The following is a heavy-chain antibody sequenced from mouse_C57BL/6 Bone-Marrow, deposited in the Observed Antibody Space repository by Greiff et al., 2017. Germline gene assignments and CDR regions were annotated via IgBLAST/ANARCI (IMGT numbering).Heavy chain of an antibody. CDR1: GFSINSDCY. J-gene: IGHJ4*01. Sequence: EVKLLESGPSLVRPSQTLSFTCTVTGFSINSDCYWIWIRQLPGNKLEYIGYTFYSGITYYNPSLESRTSLTRDTSNNTSSLTLSSVTTEETATDYCARLIYDGYLHAMDYWGQGTSVTVSS. CDR3: ARLIYDGYLHAMDY. D-gene: IGHD2-3*01. CDR2: TFYSGIT. V-gene: IGHV3-3*01.